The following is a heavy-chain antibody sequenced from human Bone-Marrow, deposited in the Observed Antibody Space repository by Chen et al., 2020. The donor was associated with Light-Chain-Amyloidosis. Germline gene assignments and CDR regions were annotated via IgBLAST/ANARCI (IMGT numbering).Heavy chain of an antibody. J-gene: IGHJ6*03. CDR1: GYTFTSYD. D-gene: IGHD3-3*01. V-gene: IGHV1-8*01. CDR2: MNPNSGNT. Sequence: QVQLVQSGAEVKKTGASVKVSCKASGYTFTSYDINWVRQATGQGLEWMGWMNPNSGNTGYAQKFQGRVTMTRNTSISTAYMELSSLRSEDTAVYYCARGGITIFGVVIGRYYYMDVWGKGTTVTVSS. CDR3: ARGGITIFGVVIGRYYYMDV.